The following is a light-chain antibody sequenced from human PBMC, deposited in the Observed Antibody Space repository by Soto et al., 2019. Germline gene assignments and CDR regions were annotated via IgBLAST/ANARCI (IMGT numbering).Light chain of an antibody. CDR1: QDIAIY. CDR3: QQSYSTPIT. J-gene: IGKJ5*01. Sequence: IQLTHSPSSLSASVGERVTITCRASQDIAIYLAWYQQKPGKAPKLLIYAASSLQSGVPSRFSGSGSGTDFTLTISSLQPEDFATYYCQQSYSTPITFGQGTRLEIK. V-gene: IGKV1-39*01. CDR2: AAS.